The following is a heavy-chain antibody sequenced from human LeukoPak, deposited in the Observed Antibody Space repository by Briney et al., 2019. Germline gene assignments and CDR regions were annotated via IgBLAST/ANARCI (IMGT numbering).Heavy chain of an antibody. CDR3: ATMVRGVMN. CDR1: LGSISSGDYY. J-gene: IGHJ4*02. Sequence: SQTLSLTCTVSLGSISSGDYYWSWIRQPPGRGLEWIGYIYYSGSTYYNPSLKSLVTLSVDTSKNQFSLKLSSVTAADTAVYYCATMVRGVMNWGQGTLVTGSS. CDR2: IYYSGST. D-gene: IGHD3-10*01. V-gene: IGHV4-30-4*01.